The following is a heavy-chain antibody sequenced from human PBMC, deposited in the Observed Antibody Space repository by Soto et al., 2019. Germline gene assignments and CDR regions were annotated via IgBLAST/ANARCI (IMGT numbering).Heavy chain of an antibody. CDR2: ISWNSGSI. J-gene: IGHJ4*02. V-gene: IGHV3-9*01. CDR1: GFTFDDYA. D-gene: IGHD3-9*01. CDR3: AKAYYDILTGYVDY. Sequence: EVQLVESGGGLVQPGRSLRLSCAASGFTFDDYAMHWVRQAPGKGLEWVSGISWNSGSIGYADSVKGRFTISRDNAKNSLYLQMNSLRAGDTALYYCAKAYYDILTGYVDYWGQGTLVTVSS.